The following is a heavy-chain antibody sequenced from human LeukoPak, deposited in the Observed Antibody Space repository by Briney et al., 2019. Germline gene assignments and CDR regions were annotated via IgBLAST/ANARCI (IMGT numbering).Heavy chain of an antibody. V-gene: IGHV4-39*01. J-gene: IGHJ3*01. Sequence: SETLSLTCTVSGGSISSSSYYWGWLRQPPGKGLEWIGSIYYSGNTYYNPSLKSRVTISVDTSKNQFSLKLSSVTAADPAVYYCARLFSSSWYRGAFDLWGQGTMVTVSS. D-gene: IGHD6-13*01. CDR2: IYYSGNT. CDR3: ARLFSSSWYRGAFDL. CDR1: GGSISSSSYY.